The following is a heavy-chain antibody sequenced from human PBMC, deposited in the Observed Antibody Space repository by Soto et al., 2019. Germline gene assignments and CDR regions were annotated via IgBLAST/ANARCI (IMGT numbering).Heavy chain of an antibody. J-gene: IGHJ3*02. CDR3: AKDRMAWIQPSQTYPFDI. Sequence: EVQLLESGGGLVQPGGSLRLSCAASGFTFSSYAMCWVRQAPGNGLAWVSAISGSGGITYYADSVKGRFTISRDNSKNTLYLQRNSRTAEDTTLNYCAKDRMAWIQPSQTYPFDIWGQGTMVTVSS. CDR1: GFTFSSYA. V-gene: IGHV3-23*01. D-gene: IGHD5-18*01. CDR2: ISGSGGIT.